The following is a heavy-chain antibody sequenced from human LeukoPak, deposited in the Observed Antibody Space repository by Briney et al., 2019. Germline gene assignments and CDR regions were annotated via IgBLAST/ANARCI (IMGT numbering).Heavy chain of an antibody. CDR1: GDSISSYD. CDR2: IDTIGNT. V-gene: IGHV4-4*07. CDR3: ARGGVPGLVGTKVRRPWFDP. J-gene: IGHJ5*02. D-gene: IGHD1-7*01. Sequence: PSETLSLTCTVSGDSISSYDWIWIRQPAGKGLEWIGRIDTIGNTNYYPSVKSRVTMSLDTSKNQFYLKLNSVTAADTAVYYCARGGVPGLVGTKVRRPWFDPWGQGTLVTVSS.